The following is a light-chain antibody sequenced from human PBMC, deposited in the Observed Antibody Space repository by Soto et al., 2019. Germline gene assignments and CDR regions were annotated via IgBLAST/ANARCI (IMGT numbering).Light chain of an antibody. CDR2: EVS. CDR3: SSYTSRTTYV. J-gene: IGLJ1*01. CDR1: SSDIGVYNY. Sequence: QSALTQPASVSGSLGQSITISCTGTSSDIGVYNYVSWYQQHPGKAPKLMIYEVSNRPSGVSFRFSGSKSGNTASLTISGLQAEDEADYYCSSYTSRTTYVFXTGTKVTVL. V-gene: IGLV2-14*01.